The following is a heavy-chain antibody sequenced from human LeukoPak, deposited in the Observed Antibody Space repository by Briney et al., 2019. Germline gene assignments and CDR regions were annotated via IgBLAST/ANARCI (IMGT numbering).Heavy chain of an antibody. CDR2: ISSSGSTK. CDR3: ARDIRGVMSWFDP. Sequence: PGGSLRLSCAASGFTFSSYEMNWGRQAPGKGLEWVSYISSSGSTKYYVDSVKGRFILSRDNAKNSLYLQMNSLRAEDTNIYYCARDIRGVMSWFDPWGHGTLVTVSS. CDR1: GFTFSSYE. J-gene: IGHJ5*02. D-gene: IGHD3-10*01. V-gene: IGHV3-48*03.